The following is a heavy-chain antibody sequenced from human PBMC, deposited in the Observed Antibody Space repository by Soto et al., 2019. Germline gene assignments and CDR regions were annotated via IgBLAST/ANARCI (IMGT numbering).Heavy chain of an antibody. Sequence: ASVKVSCKASGYTFTSYGISWVRQAPGQGLEWMRWISAYNGNTNYAQKLQGRVTMTTDTSTSTAYMELRSLRSDDTAVYYCARDYYYGSGKYYYGMDVWGQGTTVTVSS. CDR1: GYTFTSYG. CDR2: ISAYNGNT. D-gene: IGHD3-10*01. V-gene: IGHV1-18*01. J-gene: IGHJ6*02. CDR3: ARDYYYGSGKYYYGMDV.